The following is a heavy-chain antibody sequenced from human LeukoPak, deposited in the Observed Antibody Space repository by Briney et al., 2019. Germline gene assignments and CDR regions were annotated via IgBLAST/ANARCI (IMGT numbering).Heavy chain of an antibody. J-gene: IGHJ4*02. V-gene: IGHV4-59*01. Sequence: SETLSLTCTVSGGSISSYYWSWIRQPPGKGLEWIGYIYYSGSTNYNPSLKSRVTISVDTSKNQFSLKLSSVTAADTAVYYCARDARIVGAIDYWGQGTLVTVSS. CDR2: IYYSGST. CDR3: ARDARIVGAIDY. D-gene: IGHD1-26*01. CDR1: GGSISSYY.